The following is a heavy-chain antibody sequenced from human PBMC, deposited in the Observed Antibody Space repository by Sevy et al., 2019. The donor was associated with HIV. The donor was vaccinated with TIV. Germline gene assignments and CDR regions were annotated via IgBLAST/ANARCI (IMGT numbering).Heavy chain of an antibody. D-gene: IGHD3-10*01. CDR2: ISFDETDK. CDR1: GFTFSSYP. CDR3: VRETTMLPRGAFDF. V-gene: IGHV3-30-3*01. J-gene: IGHJ3*01. Sequence: GGSLRLSCAASGFTFSSYPMHWVRQAPGKGLEWVSFISFDETDKYYADSVKRRFTITRDNSKNTLFLQMNSLRAEDTAFYYCVRETTMLPRGAFDFWGQGTMVTVSS.